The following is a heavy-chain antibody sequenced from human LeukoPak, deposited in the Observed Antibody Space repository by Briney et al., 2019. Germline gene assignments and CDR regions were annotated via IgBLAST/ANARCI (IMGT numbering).Heavy chain of an antibody. CDR1: GGSFSGYC. CDR2: INHSGST. D-gene: IGHD5-18*01. J-gene: IGHJ4*02. CDR3: ARIRAMVWDIDY. Sequence: PSETLSLTCAVYGGSFSGYCWSWIRQPPGKGLEWIGEINHSGSTNYNPSLKSRVTISVDTSKNQFSLKLSSVTAADTAVYYCARIRAMVWDIDYWGQGTLVTVSS. V-gene: IGHV4-34*01.